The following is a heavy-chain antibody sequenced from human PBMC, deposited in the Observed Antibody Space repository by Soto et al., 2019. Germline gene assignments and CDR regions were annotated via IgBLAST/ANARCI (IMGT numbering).Heavy chain of an antibody. CDR2: VAHDGGNK. J-gene: IGHJ4*02. Sequence: QVRLVESGGGVVQPGGSLRLSCAASGFGFSNYAMHWVRQAPGKGLEWVALVAHDGGNKYYGDGVKGRFTISRDNSKNTLDLQMNSLRAEDTAVYYCALLEGGPQGNFDYWGPGILVTVSS. CDR1: GFGFSNYA. D-gene: IGHD3-10*01. CDR3: ALLEGGPQGNFDY. V-gene: IGHV3-30*03.